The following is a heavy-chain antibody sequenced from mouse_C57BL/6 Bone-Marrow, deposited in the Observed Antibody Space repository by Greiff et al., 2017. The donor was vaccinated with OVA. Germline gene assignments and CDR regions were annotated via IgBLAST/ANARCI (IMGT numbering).Heavy chain of an antibody. CDR1: GFPFSSYA. D-gene: IGHD1-2*01. V-gene: IGHV5-4*03. J-gene: IGHJ2*02. CDR3: AKGGERCSGYGIDY. CDR2: ISDGASYT. Sequence: DVMLVESGGGLVKPGGSLKLSCAASGFPFSSYAMSWVRQTPEKRLEWVATISDGASYTYYQDNVKGRFTISIDNAKNNLYLQMSHLQPEDTAMFYGAKGGERCSGYGIDYWGQGTSLTVSS.